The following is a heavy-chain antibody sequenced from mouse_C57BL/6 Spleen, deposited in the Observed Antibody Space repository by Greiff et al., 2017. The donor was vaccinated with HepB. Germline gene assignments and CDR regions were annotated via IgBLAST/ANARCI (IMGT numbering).Heavy chain of an antibody. CDR2: ISSGSSTI. Sequence: EVQRVESGGGLVKPGGSLKLSCAASGFTFSDYGMHWVRQAPEKGLEWVAYISSGSSTIYYADTVKGRFTISRDNAKNTLFLQMTSLRSEDTAMYYCASLYGSSPHWYFDVWGTGTTVTVSS. V-gene: IGHV5-17*01. CDR3: ASLYGSSPHWYFDV. CDR1: GFTFSDYG. D-gene: IGHD1-1*01. J-gene: IGHJ1*03.